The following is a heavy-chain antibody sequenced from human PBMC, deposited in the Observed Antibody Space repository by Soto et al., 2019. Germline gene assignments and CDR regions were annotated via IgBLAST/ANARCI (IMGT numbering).Heavy chain of an antibody. V-gene: IGHV3-23*01. CDR3: AKDAIVVLPAAKTSQYHFGY. Sequence: EVQLLESGGGLVQPGGSLRLSCAASGFTFSNYAMSWVRQAPGKGLEWVSAISGSGGSTYYADSVKGRFSISRDNSKNTLDLQMHSLSAEDTAVYYCAKDAIVVLPAAKTSQYHFGYWGQGTLVTVSS. CDR1: GFTFSNYA. CDR2: ISGSGGST. J-gene: IGHJ4*02. D-gene: IGHD2-2*01.